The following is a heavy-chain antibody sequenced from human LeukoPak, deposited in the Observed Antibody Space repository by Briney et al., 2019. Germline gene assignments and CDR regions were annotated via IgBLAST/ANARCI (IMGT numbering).Heavy chain of an antibody. Sequence: ASVKVSCKASGYTFTGYYMHWVRQAPGQGLEWMGWINPNSGGTNYAQKFQGRVTMTRDTSISTACMELSRLRSDDTAVYYCARDRAVAGNSVWFDPWGQGTLVTVSS. CDR3: ARDRAVAGNSVWFDP. V-gene: IGHV1-2*02. D-gene: IGHD6-19*01. CDR1: GYTFTGYY. J-gene: IGHJ5*02. CDR2: INPNSGGT.